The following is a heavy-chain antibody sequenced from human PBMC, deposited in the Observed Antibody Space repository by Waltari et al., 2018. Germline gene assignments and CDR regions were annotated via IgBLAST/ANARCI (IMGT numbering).Heavy chain of an antibody. D-gene: IGHD1-26*01. J-gene: IGHJ3*02. CDR2: INKNAGNQ. Sequence: QVQLVPSGFALTQPGTSLNVSWKASGYPFTRCARNWVRRAPGQGLEWMGWINKNAGNQTYAQGFKGRFAISLDTAVSTAYLQISSLKAEDTAVYYCATSYPATPGVDDIWGQGTMVTVSS. CDR1: GYPFTRCA. CDR3: ATSYPATPGVDDI. V-gene: IGHV7-4-1*02.